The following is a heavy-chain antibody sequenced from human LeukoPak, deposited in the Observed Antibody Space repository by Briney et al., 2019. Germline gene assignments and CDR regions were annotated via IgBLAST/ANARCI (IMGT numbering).Heavy chain of an antibody. J-gene: IGHJ6*02. D-gene: IGHD3-3*01. CDR1: GYTFTNYW. CDR3: ARQVFGVVPSYGMDV. Sequence: GESLKISCKGSGYTFTNYWIGWVRQMPGKGLEWMGTIYPGDSDTRYSPSFQGQVTISADKSISTAYLQWSSLKASDTAMYYCARQVFGVVPSYGMDVWGQGTTVTVSS. V-gene: IGHV5-51*01. CDR2: IYPGDSDT.